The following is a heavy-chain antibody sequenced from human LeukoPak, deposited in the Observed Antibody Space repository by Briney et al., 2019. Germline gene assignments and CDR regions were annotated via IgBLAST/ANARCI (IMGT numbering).Heavy chain of an antibody. J-gene: IGHJ4*02. CDR3: ARGGSIAARPIDY. CDR1: GFTFSSYA. V-gene: IGHV3-64*01. Sequence: GGSLRLSCAASGFTFSSYAMHWVRQAPGKGLEYASAISSNGGSTYYANSVKGRFTISRDNSKNTLFLQMGSLRAEDMAVYYCARGGSIAARPIDYWGQGTLVTVSS. CDR2: ISSNGGST. D-gene: IGHD6-6*01.